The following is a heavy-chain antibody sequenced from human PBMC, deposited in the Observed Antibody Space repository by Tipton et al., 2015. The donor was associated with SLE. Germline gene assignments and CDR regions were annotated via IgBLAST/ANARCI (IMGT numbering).Heavy chain of an antibody. CDR3: ARDIGWGTFDI. Sequence: SLRLSCATSGFTFWSHDMGWVRQAPGKGLEWVSVTSESGAGTHYINSVRGPFTISRDKAKDSVDLQMNSLRAEDTAVYYCARDIGWGTFDIWGQGTMVTVSS. D-gene: IGHD1-26*01. V-gene: IGHV3-23*01. CDR1: GFTFWSHD. J-gene: IGHJ3*02. CDR2: TSESGAGT.